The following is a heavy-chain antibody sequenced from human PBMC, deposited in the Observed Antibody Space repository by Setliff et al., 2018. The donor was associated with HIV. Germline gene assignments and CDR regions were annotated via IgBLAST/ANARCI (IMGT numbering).Heavy chain of an antibody. CDR1: GGAMSSGNYY. CDR2: IYFTGSS. J-gene: IGHJ6*03. D-gene: IGHD3-10*01. V-gene: IGHV4-61*10. Sequence: PSETLSLTCTVSGGAMSSGNYYWNWIRQPADKGLEWIGSIYFTGSSDNNPSLKSRVTLSVDTSKNQFSLKLSSVTAADTAVYYCARAPPPIYYGSGSELGGYMDVWGKGTTVTVSS. CDR3: ARAPPPIYYGSGSELGGYMDV.